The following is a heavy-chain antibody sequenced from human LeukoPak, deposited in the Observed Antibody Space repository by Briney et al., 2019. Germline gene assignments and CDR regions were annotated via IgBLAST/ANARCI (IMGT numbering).Heavy chain of an antibody. D-gene: IGHD3-10*01. CDR2: IYYSGST. CDR3: ARFGGFGELPKPFDY. Sequence: KPSETLSLTCSVSGGSISDYYWTWIRQPPGKGLEWIGYIYYSGSTNYNPSLKSRVTISVDTSKNQFSLKLSSVTAADTAVYYCARFGGFGELPKPFDYWGQGTLVTVSS. J-gene: IGHJ4*02. V-gene: IGHV4-59*01. CDR1: GGSISDYY.